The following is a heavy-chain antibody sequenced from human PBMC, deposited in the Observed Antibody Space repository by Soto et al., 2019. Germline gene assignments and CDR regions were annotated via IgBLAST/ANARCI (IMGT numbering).Heavy chain of an antibody. D-gene: IGHD2-2*01. CDR3: ARDQKDIVVVPAAHQVDAFDI. V-gene: IGHV1-18*01. J-gene: IGHJ3*02. CDR1: GYTFTSYG. Sequence: GASVKVSCKASGYTFTSYGIGWVRQAPGQGLEWMGWISAYNGNTNYAQKLQGRVTMTTDTSTSTAYMELRSLRSDDTAVYYCARDQKDIVVVPAAHQVDAFDIWGQGTMVTVSS. CDR2: ISAYNGNT.